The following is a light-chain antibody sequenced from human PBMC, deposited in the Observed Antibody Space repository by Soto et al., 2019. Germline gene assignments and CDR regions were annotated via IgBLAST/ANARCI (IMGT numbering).Light chain of an antibody. V-gene: IGLV1-40*01. J-gene: IGLJ2*01. CDR2: GNS. CDR1: SSNIGAGFD. CDR3: HSYDSSLSGRGGV. Sequence: QSVLTQPPSVSGAPGQRVTISCTGSSSNIGAGFDVHWYQQLPGTAPKLLIYGNSNRPSGVPDRFSCSKSGTAASLAITGLQAEDEADYYCHSYDSSLSGRGGVFGGGTKLTVL.